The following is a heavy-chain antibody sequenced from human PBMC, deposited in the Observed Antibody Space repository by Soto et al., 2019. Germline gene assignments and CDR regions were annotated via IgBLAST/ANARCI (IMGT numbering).Heavy chain of an antibody. D-gene: IGHD5-12*01. CDR2: IWYDGSNK. V-gene: IGHV3-33*01. Sequence: QVQLVESAGGVVQPGRSLRLSCAASGFTFSSYGMHWVRQAPGKGLEWVAVIWYDGSNKYYADSVKGRFTISRDNSKNTLYLQMNSLRAEDTAVYYCAREYSGYGWGGYFDYWGQGTLVTVSS. CDR1: GFTFSSYG. CDR3: AREYSGYGWGGYFDY. J-gene: IGHJ4*02.